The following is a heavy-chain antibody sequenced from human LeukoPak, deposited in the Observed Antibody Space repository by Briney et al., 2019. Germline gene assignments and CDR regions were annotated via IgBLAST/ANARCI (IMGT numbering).Heavy chain of an antibody. V-gene: IGHV6-1*01. CDR1: GDSSSSNSVT. J-gene: IGHJ5*02. CDR3: ARRLTQYDCFDP. Sequence: SQTLSLTCAISGDSSSSNSVTWNWIRQSPSRGLEWLGRTYYRSTWYNDYAVSVRGRITVNPDTSKNQFSLHLNSVTPEDTAVYYCARRLTQYDCFDPWGQGILVTVSS. CDR2: TYYRSTWYN. D-gene: IGHD2-2*01.